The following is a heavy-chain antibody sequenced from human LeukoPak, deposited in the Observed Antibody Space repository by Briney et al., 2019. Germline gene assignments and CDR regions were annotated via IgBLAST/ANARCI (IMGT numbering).Heavy chain of an antibody. CDR3: ATAGTTFDAFDI. V-gene: IGHV1-24*01. CDR2: FDPEDGET. Sequence: ASVKVSCKVSGYTLTELSMHWVRQAPGKGLEWMGGFDPEDGETIYAQKFQGRVTMTEDTSTDTAYMELSSLRSEDTAVYYCATAGTTFDAFDIWGQGTMVTVSS. CDR1: GYTLTELS. D-gene: IGHD1-1*01. J-gene: IGHJ3*02.